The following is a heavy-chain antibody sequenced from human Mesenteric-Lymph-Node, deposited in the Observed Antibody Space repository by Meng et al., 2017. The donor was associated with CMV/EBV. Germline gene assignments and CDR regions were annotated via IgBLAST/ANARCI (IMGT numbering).Heavy chain of an antibody. J-gene: IGHJ4*02. V-gene: IGHV4-61*08. Sequence: QVEPTESGPGLVKLSDTLSLTCSVSGVSVTSGAYLWSWIRQSPGKGLEWIGYIYGTGITIYNPSLKSRVTILLETSKNQFSLKLNSVTTADTAVYYCAKSRSSTPGIVDDWGQGTLVTVSS. CDR2: IYGTGIT. CDR1: GVSVTSGAYL. D-gene: IGHD2/OR15-2a*01. CDR3: AKSRSSTPGIVDD.